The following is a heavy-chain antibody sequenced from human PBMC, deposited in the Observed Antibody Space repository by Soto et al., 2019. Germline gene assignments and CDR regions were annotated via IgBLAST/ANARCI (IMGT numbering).Heavy chain of an antibody. D-gene: IGHD2-8*01. J-gene: IGHJ5*02. CDR3: ARDLAEGYCTNGVCYRRQRPHNWFDP. Sequence: GWSLRLSCAASGFTFSSYWMSWVRQAPGKGLEWVANIKQDGSEKYYVDSVKGRFTISRDNAKNSLYLQMNSLRAEDTAVYYCARDLAEGYCTNGVCYRRQRPHNWFDPWGQGTLVTVSS. CDR2: IKQDGSEK. CDR1: GFTFSSYW. V-gene: IGHV3-7*01.